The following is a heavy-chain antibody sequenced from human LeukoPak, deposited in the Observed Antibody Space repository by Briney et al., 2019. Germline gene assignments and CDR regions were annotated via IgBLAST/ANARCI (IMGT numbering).Heavy chain of an antibody. V-gene: IGHV4-34*01. CDR3: ASGRLGHCSRSNFYDDDFDI. J-gene: IGHJ3*02. Sequence: SETLSLTCVVYGGSFSGYYWTWIRQPPGTGLEWIGSIHYSGSTYYNPSLKSRVTISVDTSKNQFSLKLSSVTAADTAVYYCASGRLGHCSRSNFYDDDFDIWGQGTMVTVSS. D-gene: IGHD2-2*01. CDR2: IHYSGST. CDR1: GGSFSGYY.